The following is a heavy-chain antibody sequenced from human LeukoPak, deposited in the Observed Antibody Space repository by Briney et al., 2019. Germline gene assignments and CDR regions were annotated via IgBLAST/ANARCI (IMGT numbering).Heavy chain of an antibody. J-gene: IGHJ4*02. D-gene: IGHD6-13*01. CDR2: IYSSGST. Sequence: SETLSLTCTVSSDPISSYYWTWIRQPPGKGLEWIGYIYSSGSTNYNPSLKSRVTISVDMSKSQFALKLSSVPAADTAVYYCARQMSGSSVLDYWGQGTLVTVSS. CDR1: SDPISSYY. CDR3: ARQMSGSSVLDY. V-gene: IGHV4-59*08.